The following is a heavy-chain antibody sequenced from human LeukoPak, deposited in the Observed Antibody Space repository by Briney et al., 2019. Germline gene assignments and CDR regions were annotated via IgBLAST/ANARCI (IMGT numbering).Heavy chain of an antibody. V-gene: IGHV4-34*01. CDR1: GGSFSGYY. CDR3: ARGSTASDY. D-gene: IGHD5-18*01. J-gene: IGHJ4*02. Sequence: SETLSLTCAVYGGSFSGYYWSWIRQPPGQGLEWSGEINHSGSTNYNPPLKSRVTISVDTSKNQFSLKLSSVTAADTAVYYCARGSTASDYWGQGTLVTVSS. CDR2: INHSGST.